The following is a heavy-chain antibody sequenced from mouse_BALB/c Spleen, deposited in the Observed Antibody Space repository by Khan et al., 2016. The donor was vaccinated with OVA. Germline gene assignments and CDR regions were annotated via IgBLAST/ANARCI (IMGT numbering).Heavy chain of an antibody. CDR1: GYSFTGYF. Sequence: EVKLQVSGPELVKPGASVKISCKASGYSFTGYFMNWVMQSHGKSLEWIGRINPHIGETFYNQKFEVKATSTVDESSSTAHMELRSLASEDSAVYYCARIYGSDFDYWGQGTPLTVAS. CDR3: ARIYGSDFDY. CDR2: INPHIGET. V-gene: IGHV1-20*02. J-gene: IGHJ2*01. D-gene: IGHD1-1*01.